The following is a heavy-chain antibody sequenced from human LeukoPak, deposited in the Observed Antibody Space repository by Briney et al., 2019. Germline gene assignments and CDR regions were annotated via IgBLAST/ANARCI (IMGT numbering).Heavy chain of an antibody. CDR2: ISGSGGST. D-gene: IGHD5-18*01. CDR1: GFTFSSYS. V-gene: IGHV3-23*01. J-gene: IGHJ4*02. Sequence: GGSLRLSCAASGFTFSSYSMNWVRQAPGKGLEWVSAISGSGGSTYYADSVKGRFTISRDNSKNTLYLQMNSLRAEDTAVYYCAKDPGSWIQLWFYDYWGQGTLVTVSS. CDR3: AKDPGSWIQLWFYDY.